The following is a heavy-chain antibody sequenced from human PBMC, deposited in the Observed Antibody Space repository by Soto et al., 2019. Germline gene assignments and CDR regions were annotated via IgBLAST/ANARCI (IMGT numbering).Heavy chain of an antibody. V-gene: IGHV3-7*03. CDR2: IKQDGSEK. Sequence: GSLRLSCAASGFTFSSYWMSWVRQAPGKGLEWVANIKQDGSEKYYVDSVKGRFTISRDNSKNTLYLQMNSLRAEDTAVYYCAKSISSLTPGAFDIWGQGTMVTVSS. J-gene: IGHJ3*02. CDR1: GFTFSSYW. D-gene: IGHD1-20*01. CDR3: AKSISSLTPGAFDI.